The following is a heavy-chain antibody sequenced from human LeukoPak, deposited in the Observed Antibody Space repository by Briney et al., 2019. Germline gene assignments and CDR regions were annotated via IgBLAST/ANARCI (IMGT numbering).Heavy chain of an antibody. CDR3: ARNGIVAALFDY. CDR2: ISSSGTTI. D-gene: IGHD6-13*01. J-gene: IGHJ4*02. Sequence: GGSLRLSCAASGFTFSSYEMNWVRQAPGKGLGWVSYISSSGTTIYYADSVKGRFTISRDNAKNSLYLQMNSLRAEDTAVYYCARNGIVAALFDYWGQGTLVTVSS. CDR1: GFTFSSYE. V-gene: IGHV3-48*03.